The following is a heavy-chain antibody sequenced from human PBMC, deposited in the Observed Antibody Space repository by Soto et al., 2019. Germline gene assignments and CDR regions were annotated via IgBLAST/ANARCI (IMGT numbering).Heavy chain of an antibody. V-gene: IGHV3-23*01. CDR3: AKDPYYYGSGNRFDY. Sequence: PXXSLSLFYAASGFTFSSYAVRWILQAPGKGLEWVSAIRGSGGSTYYADSVKGRFTISRDNSKNTLYLQMNSLRAEDTAVYYCAKDPYYYGSGNRFDYWGQGTLVTVSS. J-gene: IGHJ4*02. CDR2: IRGSGGST. D-gene: IGHD3-10*01. CDR1: GFTFSSYA.